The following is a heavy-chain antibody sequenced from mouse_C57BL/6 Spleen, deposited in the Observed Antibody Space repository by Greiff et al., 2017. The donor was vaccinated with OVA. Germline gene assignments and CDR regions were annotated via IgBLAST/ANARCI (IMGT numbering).Heavy chain of an antibody. D-gene: IGHD1-1*02. V-gene: IGHV1-81*01. J-gene: IGHJ2*01. CDR3: AREDLLYYFDY. CDR2: IYPRSGNT. Sequence: VQLQQSGAELARPGASVKLSCKASGYTFTSYGISWVKQRPGQGLEWIGEIYPRSGNTYYNEKFKGKATLTADKSSSTAYMELRSLTSEDSAVYFCAREDLLYYFDYWGQGTTLTVSS. CDR1: GYTFTSYG.